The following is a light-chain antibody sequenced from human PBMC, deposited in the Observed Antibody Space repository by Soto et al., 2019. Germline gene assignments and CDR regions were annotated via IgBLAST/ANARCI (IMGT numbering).Light chain of an antibody. Sequence: QSALTKPPSASGSPGQSVTISCTGTSRDVGGYNDVSWYQQHHGKAPKLMISEVSKRPSGVPDRFSGAKSGNTASLTVSGLQAEDEADYYCSSFAGNNNLVFGGGTKLTVL. CDR3: SSFAGNNNLV. J-gene: IGLJ2*01. CDR2: EVS. V-gene: IGLV2-8*01. CDR1: SRDVGGYND.